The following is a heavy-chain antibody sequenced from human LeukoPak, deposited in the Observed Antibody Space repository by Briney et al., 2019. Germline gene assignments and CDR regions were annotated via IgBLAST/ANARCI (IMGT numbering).Heavy chain of an antibody. D-gene: IGHD3-10*01. J-gene: IGHJ4*02. V-gene: IGHV4-34*01. CDR2: IYYSGST. Sequence: PSETLSLTCAVYGGSFSGYYWSWIRQPPGKGLEWIGSIYYSGSTYYNPSLKSRVTISVDTSKNQFSLKLSSVTAADTAVYYCASLTPVRDYWGQGTLVTVSS. CDR1: GGSFSGYY. CDR3: ASLTPVRDY.